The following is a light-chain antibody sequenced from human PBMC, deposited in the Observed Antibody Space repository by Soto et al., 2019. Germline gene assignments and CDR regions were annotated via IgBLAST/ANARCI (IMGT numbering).Light chain of an antibody. J-gene: IGKJ1*01. CDR2: AAS. CDR3: QKYNNAPWT. Sequence: DIQMTQSPSSLSASVGDRVTITCRASQDISNYLVWYQQRPGKTPKLLIYAASTLQSGVPSRFSGGGSGTDVTLTISSLQPEDVATYYCQKYNNAPWTFGQGTKVEIK. V-gene: IGKV1-27*01. CDR1: QDISNY.